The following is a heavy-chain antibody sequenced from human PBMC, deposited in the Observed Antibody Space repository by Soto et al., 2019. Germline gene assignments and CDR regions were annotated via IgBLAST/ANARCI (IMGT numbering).Heavy chain of an antibody. J-gene: IGHJ3*02. V-gene: IGHV1-8*01. CDR2: MNPNSANT. CDR3: AREGTPYYDILTGPAGNDAFDI. Sequence: GASVKVSCKASGYTFTSYDINWVRQATGQGLEWMGWMNPNSANTGYAQKFQGRVTMTRNTSISTAYMELSSLRSEDTAVYYCAREGTPYYDILTGPAGNDAFDIWGQGTMVTVSS. D-gene: IGHD3-9*01. CDR1: GYTFTSYD.